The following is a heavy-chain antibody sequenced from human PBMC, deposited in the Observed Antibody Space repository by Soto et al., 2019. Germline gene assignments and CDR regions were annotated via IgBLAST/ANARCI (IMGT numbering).Heavy chain of an antibody. CDR3: ARDLARHEQWLVRGLRDY. Sequence: QVQLVQSGAEVKKPGSSVKVSCKASGGTFSSYAISWVRQAPGQGLEWMGGIIPIFGSANYAQKFQGRVTITADESTSTAYMELSSLRSEDTAVYYCARDLARHEQWLVRGLRDYWGQGTLVTVSS. CDR1: GGTFSSYA. D-gene: IGHD6-19*01. J-gene: IGHJ4*02. CDR2: IIPIFGSA. V-gene: IGHV1-69*01.